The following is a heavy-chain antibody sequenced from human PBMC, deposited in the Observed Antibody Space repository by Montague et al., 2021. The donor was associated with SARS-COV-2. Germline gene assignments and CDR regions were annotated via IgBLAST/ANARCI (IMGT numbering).Heavy chain of an antibody. J-gene: IGHJ4*02. Sequence: SLRLSCAASRFTLSDYYMSWIRQAPGKGLEWLSYISNTGLDIKYXDSXKGRFTVSRDIAKNTLYLQMDSLRAEDTAVYYCARVLLGVSHGDYWGQGTLVTVSS. CDR1: RFTLSDYY. CDR2: ISNTGLDI. CDR3: ARVLLGVSHGDY. V-gene: IGHV3-11*01. D-gene: IGHD3-10*01.